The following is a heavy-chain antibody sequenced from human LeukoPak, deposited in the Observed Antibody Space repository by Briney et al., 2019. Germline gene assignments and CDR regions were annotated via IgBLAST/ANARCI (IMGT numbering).Heavy chain of an antibody. Sequence: PSGTLSLTCTVSGGSISSYYWSWIRQPPGKGLEWIGYIYYCGSTNYNPSLKSRVTISVDTSKNQFSLKLSSVTAADTAVYYCARRSLYYYGMDVWGQGTTVTVSS. CDR2: IYYCGST. V-gene: IGHV4-59*08. D-gene: IGHD2-15*01. J-gene: IGHJ6*02. CDR1: GGSISSYY. CDR3: ARRSLYYYGMDV.